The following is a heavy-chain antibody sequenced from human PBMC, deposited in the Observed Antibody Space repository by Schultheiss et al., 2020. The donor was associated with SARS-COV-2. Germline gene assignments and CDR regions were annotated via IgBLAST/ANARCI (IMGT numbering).Heavy chain of an antibody. V-gene: IGHV4-59*01. CDR3: AREPEDFWSGGGFDY. Sequence: SETLSLTCAVYGGSFSGYYWSWIRQPPGKGLEWIGYIYYSGSTYYNPSLKSRVTISVDTSKNQFSLKLSSVTAADTAVYYCAREPEDFWSGGGFDYWGQGTLVTVSS. D-gene: IGHD3-3*01. CDR1: GGSFSGYY. CDR2: IYYSGST. J-gene: IGHJ4*02.